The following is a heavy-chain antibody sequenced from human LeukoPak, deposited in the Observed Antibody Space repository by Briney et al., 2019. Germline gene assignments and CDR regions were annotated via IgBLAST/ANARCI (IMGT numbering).Heavy chain of an antibody. J-gene: IGHJ6*02. Sequence: SETLSLTCAVYGGSFSGYYWRGLRQPPGKGLEWIGEINHSGSTNYNPSLKSRVTISVDTSKNQSSLRLSSVTAADTAVYYCARITIFPPVYYYYGMDVWGQGTTVTVSS. V-gene: IGHV4-34*01. D-gene: IGHD3-9*01. CDR3: ARITIFPPVYYYYGMDV. CDR1: GGSFSGYY. CDR2: INHSGST.